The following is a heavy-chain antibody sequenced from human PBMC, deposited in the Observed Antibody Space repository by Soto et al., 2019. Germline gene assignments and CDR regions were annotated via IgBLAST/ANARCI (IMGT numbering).Heavy chain of an antibody. V-gene: IGHV3-33*01. Sequence: QVQLVESGGGVVQPGRSLRLSCVASGFTFSNYGIHWVRQAPGKGLEWVAIIYYDGSNEYYADSVKGRFTISRDNSKNTLYLEMNNLKAEDTAVFYCARNRDWYLDFWGRGALVTVTS. CDR2: IYYDGSNE. J-gene: IGHJ2*01. CDR1: GFTFSNYG. CDR3: ARNRDWYLDF.